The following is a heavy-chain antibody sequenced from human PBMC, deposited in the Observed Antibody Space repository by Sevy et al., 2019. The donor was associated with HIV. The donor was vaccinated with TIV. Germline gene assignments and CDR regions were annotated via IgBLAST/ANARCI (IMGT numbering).Heavy chain of an antibody. J-gene: IGHJ3*02. V-gene: IGHV4-38-2*02. D-gene: IGHD3-22*01. CDR2: IHHSGNT. CDR1: GYSISNGYY. Sequence: SETLSLICNVSGYSISNGYYWGWIRQPPGKGLEWIGSIHHSGNTYYNPSFRSRVTMSIDTSNNQFSLKLTSVTAADTASYYCARGDYSISMIVLVNHDAFDIWGQGTMVTVSS. CDR3: ARGDYSISMIVLVNHDAFDI.